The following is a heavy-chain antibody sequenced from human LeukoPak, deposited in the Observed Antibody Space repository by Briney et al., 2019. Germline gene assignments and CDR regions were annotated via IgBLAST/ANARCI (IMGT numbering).Heavy chain of an antibody. CDR3: ARDPYYGDYVV. CDR2: ISSSGSTI. CDR1: GFTFSSYE. V-gene: IGHV3-48*03. Sequence: GGSLRLSCAASGFTFSSYEMNWVRQAPGKGLEWVSYISSSGSTIYYADSVKGRFTISRDKAKNSLYLQMNSLRAEDTAVYYCARDPYYGDYVVWGQGTLVTVSS. D-gene: IGHD4-17*01. J-gene: IGHJ4*02.